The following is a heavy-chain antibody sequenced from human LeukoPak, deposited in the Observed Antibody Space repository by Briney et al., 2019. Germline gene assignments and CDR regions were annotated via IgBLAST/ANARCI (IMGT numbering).Heavy chain of an antibody. CDR3: ARDKVVAAHDSPFDY. CDR1: GFTFHDYG. Sequence: GGSLRLSCAASGFTFHDYGMSWVRQAPGKGLEWVSGINWNGGSTGYADSVKGRFTISRDNAKNSLYLQMNSLRAEDTALYYCARDKVVAAHDSPFDYWGQGTLVTVSS. J-gene: IGHJ4*02. D-gene: IGHD2-15*01. V-gene: IGHV3-20*04. CDR2: INWNGGST.